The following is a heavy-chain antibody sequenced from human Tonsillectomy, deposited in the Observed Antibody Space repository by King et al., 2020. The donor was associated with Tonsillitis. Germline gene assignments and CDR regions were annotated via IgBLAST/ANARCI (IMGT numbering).Heavy chain of an antibody. J-gene: IGHJ4*02. D-gene: IGHD2-15*01. CDR2: ISDNSHTI. V-gene: IGHV3-48*01. CDR3: ARGDLIAASRFDY. CDR1: GFTFSSHS. Sequence: VQLVESGGDLVQPGGSLSLSCATSGFTFSSHSMSWVRQAPGKGLEWVSYISDNSHTIYYTDSVKGRFTISRDNAKNSLYLQMSNLRVEDTAVYYCARGDLIAASRFDYWGQGIRVTVSS.